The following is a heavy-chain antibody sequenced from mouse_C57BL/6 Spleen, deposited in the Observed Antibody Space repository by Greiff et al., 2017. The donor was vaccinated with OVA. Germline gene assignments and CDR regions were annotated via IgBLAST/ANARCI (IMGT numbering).Heavy chain of an antibody. Sequence: QVQLQQSGAELVKPGASVKLSCKASGYTFTSYWMHWVKQRPGRGLEWIGRIDPNSGGTKYNEKFKSKATLTVDKPSSTAYMQLSSLTSEDAAVYYGAREALTTVVECWYFDVWGTGTTVTVSS. CDR3: AREALTTVVECWYFDV. J-gene: IGHJ1*03. CDR1: GYTFTSYW. D-gene: IGHD1-1*01. V-gene: IGHV1-72*01. CDR2: IDPNSGGT.